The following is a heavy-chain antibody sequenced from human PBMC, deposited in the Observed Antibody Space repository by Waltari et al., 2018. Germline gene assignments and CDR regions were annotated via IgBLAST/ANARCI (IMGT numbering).Heavy chain of an antibody. Sequence: QLQLQESGPGLVKPSATLSLTCNVSGGSITRSSYYWGWIRQPPGKGLEWFGNIFYSGSTFYNPALKSRVTISIDTSKTQFSLKMTSVTAADTAVYYCARNDWGYELDYYAIDVWGQGTTVTVSS. CDR2: IFYSGST. J-gene: IGHJ6*02. CDR3: ARNDWGYELDYYAIDV. V-gene: IGHV4-39*01. D-gene: IGHD5-12*01. CDR1: GGSITRSSYY.